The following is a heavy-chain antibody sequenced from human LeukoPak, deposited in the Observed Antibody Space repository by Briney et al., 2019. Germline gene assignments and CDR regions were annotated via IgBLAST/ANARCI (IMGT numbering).Heavy chain of an antibody. CDR1: GFTFSSYA. V-gene: IGHV3-64*01. Sequence: PGGSLRLSCAASGFTFSSYAMQWVRQAPGKGLEFVSAISYNEADTYYANSVKGRFTISRDISKNTLYLQMGSLRPDDMGVYYCARVDYGSGCDSWGQGTLVTVSS. D-gene: IGHD6-19*01. J-gene: IGHJ4*02. CDR3: ARVDYGSGCDS. CDR2: ISYNEADT.